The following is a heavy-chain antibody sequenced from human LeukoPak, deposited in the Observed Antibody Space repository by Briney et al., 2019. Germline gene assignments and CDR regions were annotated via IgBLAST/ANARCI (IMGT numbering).Heavy chain of an antibody. CDR1: EFIFSRYA. Sequence: PGGSLRLSCAASEFIFSRYAMHWVRQAPGKGLGWVAILSYDDTKEYYADSVAGRVTISRHNSKNTLYLQMNSLRPDDTAVYYCARDRRDGNNLAFHFDYWGQGTLVTVSS. D-gene: IGHD5-24*01. CDR2: LSYDDTKE. J-gene: IGHJ4*02. CDR3: ARDRRDGNNLAFHFDY. V-gene: IGHV3-30*04.